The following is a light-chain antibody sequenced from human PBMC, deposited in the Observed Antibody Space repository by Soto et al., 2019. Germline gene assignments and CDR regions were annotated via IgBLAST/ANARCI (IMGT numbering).Light chain of an antibody. Sequence: EIVFAQSPGTLSFSPGERATLSCKGSQSVSSSYLAWYQQKPGQAPRLLIYGASSKATGIPDRFSGSGSGTDFTLTISRLEPEDFAVYYCQQYGSSPWTFGQGTKLDIK. J-gene: IGKJ1*01. CDR3: QQYGSSPWT. CDR2: GAS. CDR1: QSVSSSY. V-gene: IGKV3-20*01.